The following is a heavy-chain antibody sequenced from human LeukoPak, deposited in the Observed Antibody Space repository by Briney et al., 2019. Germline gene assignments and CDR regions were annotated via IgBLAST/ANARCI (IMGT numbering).Heavy chain of an antibody. J-gene: IGHJ4*02. CDR2: VYHSGST. CDR1: GYSIMSTFY. CDR3: ARVSDDEHGGNSGAIYFES. V-gene: IGHV4-38-2*02. D-gene: IGHD4-23*01. Sequence: SETLSLTCTVSGYSIMSTFYWGWIRQSPGKGLEWIGNVYHSGSTYSNPSLRSRVTISVDTSKNQFSLKLGSVTAADTAVYYCARVSDDEHGGNSGAIYFESWGQGTVVTVSS.